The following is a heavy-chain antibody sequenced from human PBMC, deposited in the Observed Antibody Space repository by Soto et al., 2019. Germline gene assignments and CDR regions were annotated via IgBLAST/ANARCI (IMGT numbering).Heavy chain of an antibody. CDR1: GFTFSSYG. J-gene: IGHJ5*02. CDR3: AKAYYYDSSGYYYPSWFDP. D-gene: IGHD3-22*01. V-gene: IGHV3-30*18. CDR2: ISYDGSNK. Sequence: PGGSLRLSCAASGFTFSSYGMHWARQAPGKGLEWVAVISYDGSNKYYADSVKGRFTISRDNSKNTLYLQMNSLRAEDTAVYYCAKAYYYDSSGYYYPSWFDPWGQGTLVTVSS.